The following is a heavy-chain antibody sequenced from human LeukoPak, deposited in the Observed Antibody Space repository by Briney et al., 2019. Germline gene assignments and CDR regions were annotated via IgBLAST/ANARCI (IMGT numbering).Heavy chain of an antibody. CDR3: ATRTTLGYCSSTSCQQTYYYYGMGV. CDR2: IIPILGIA. V-gene: IGHV1-69*02. D-gene: IGHD2-2*01. Sequence: ASVKVSCKASGYTFTSYYMHWVRQAPGQGLEWMGRIIPILGIANYAQKFQGRVTITADKSTSTAYMELSSLRSEDTAVYYCATRTTLGYCSSTSCQQTYYYYGMGVWGQGTTVTVSS. J-gene: IGHJ6*02. CDR1: GYTFTSYY.